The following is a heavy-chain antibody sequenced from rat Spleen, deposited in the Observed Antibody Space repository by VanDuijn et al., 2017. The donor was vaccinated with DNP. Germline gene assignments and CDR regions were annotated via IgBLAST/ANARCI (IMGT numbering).Heavy chain of an antibody. J-gene: IGHJ2*01. CDR2: IRSGGST. CDR3: ARGYY. V-gene: IGHV2-19*01. Sequence: QVQLKESGPGLVQPSQTLSLTCTVSGFSLTDYSVHWVRQPPGKGLEWMGRIRSGGSTDYNSALKSRLSISRDTSKSQVFLKMNSLQTEDTAMYFCARGYYWGQGVMVTVSS. CDR1: GFSLTDYS.